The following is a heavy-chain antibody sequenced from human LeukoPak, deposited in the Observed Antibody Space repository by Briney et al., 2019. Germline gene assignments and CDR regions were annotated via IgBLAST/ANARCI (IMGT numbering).Heavy chain of an antibody. V-gene: IGHV3-30-3*01. D-gene: IGHD3-22*01. CDR3: ASWDDYYDSSGYYYLDY. CDR1: GFTFSSYA. CDR2: ISYDGSNK. Sequence: GGSLRLSCAASGFTFSSYAMHWVRQAPGKGLEWVAVISYDGSNKYYADSVKGRFTISRDNSKNTLYLQMNSLRAEDTAVYYCASWDDYYDSSGYYYLDYWGQGTLVTVSS. J-gene: IGHJ4*02.